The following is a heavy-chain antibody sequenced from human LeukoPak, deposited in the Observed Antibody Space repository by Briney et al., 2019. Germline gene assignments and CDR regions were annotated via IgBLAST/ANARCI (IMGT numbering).Heavy chain of an antibody. CDR2: IYYSGST. Sequence: SETLSLTCTVSGGSISSHYWSWIRQPPGKGLEWLGYIYYSGSTNYNPSLKSRVTISVDTSKNQFSLKLSSVTAADTAVYYCARMDSSGDFDYWGQGTLVTVSS. D-gene: IGHD3-22*01. J-gene: IGHJ4*02. V-gene: IGHV4-59*11. CDR3: ARMDSSGDFDY. CDR1: GGSISSHY.